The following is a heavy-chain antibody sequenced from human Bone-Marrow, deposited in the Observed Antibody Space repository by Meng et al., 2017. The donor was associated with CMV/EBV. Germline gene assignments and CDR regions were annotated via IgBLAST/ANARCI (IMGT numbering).Heavy chain of an antibody. D-gene: IGHD1-26*01. CDR1: GESFSGYY. Sequence: GSLRLSCAVYGESFSGYYWSWIRQFPGKGLEWIGEINHSGSTNYNPSLKSRVTISVDTSKNQFSLKLSSVTAADTAVYYCAREIVGATLAEYFQHWGQGTLVTVSS. V-gene: IGHV4-34*01. J-gene: IGHJ1*01. CDR3: AREIVGATLAEYFQH. CDR2: INHSGST.